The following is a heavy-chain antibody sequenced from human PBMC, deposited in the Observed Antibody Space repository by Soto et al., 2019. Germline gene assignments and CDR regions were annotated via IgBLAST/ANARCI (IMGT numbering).Heavy chain of an antibody. CDR2: ISGSGGST. CDR1: GFTFSSYA. D-gene: IGHD3-22*01. Sequence: GGSLRLSCAASGFTFSSYAMSWVRQAPGKGLEWVSAISGSGGSTYYADSVKGRFTISRDNSKNTLYLQMNSLRAEDTAVYYCAKSRITMIVVVINDAFDIWGQGTMVTVS. V-gene: IGHV3-23*01. J-gene: IGHJ3*02. CDR3: AKSRITMIVVVINDAFDI.